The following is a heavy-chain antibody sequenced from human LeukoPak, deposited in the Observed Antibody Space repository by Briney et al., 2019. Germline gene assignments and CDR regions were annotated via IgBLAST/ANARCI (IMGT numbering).Heavy chain of an antibody. CDR1: GGSISSGGYY. V-gene: IGHV4-61*08. CDR2: IYYSGST. CDR3: ARLPKYSSHDDY. Sequence: PSETLSLTCTVSGGSISSGGYYWSWIRQPPGKGLEWIGYIYYSGSTNYNPSLKSRVTISVDTSKNQFSLKLSSVTAADTAVYYCARLPKYSSHDDYWGQGTLVTVSS. D-gene: IGHD6-6*01. J-gene: IGHJ4*02.